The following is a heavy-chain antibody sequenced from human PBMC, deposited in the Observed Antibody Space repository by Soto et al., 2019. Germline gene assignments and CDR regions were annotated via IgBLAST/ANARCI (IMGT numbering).Heavy chain of an antibody. J-gene: IGHJ3*02. D-gene: IGHD7-27*01. CDR3: ARDSPGDGEPGAFDI. CDR2: ISYDGSNK. Sequence: GGSLRLSCAVSGFTFSSYAMHWVRQAPGKGLEWVAVISYDGSNKYYAASLKGRFTISRDNSKNTLYLQMISLRAEDTALYYCARDSPGDGEPGAFDIWGQGTMVTVSS. CDR1: GFTFSSYA. V-gene: IGHV3-30*04.